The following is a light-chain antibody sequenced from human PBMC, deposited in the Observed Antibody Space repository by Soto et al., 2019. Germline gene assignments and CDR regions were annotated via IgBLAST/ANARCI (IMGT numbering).Light chain of an antibody. J-gene: IGLJ3*02. CDR1: SGSIANNY. V-gene: IGLV6-57*04. CDR2: ENN. CDR3: CSYAGSSALV. Sequence: NFMLTQPHSVSESPGKTLSISCTRSSGSIANNYVQWYQQRPGSAPTTVIYENNQRLSGVPDRFSGSTDGSSNSASLTISGLQTEDEADYYCCSYAGSSALVFGGGTQLTVL.